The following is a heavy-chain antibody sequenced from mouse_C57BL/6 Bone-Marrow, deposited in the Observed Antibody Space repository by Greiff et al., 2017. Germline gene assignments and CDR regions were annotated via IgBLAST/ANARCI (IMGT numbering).Heavy chain of an antibody. J-gene: IGHJ2*01. CDR3: ARCGTMITTRYFDY. V-gene: IGHV1-19*01. CDR2: INPYNGGT. CDR1: GYTFTDYY. Sequence: EVQLQQSGPVLVKPGASVKMSCKASGYTFTDYYMNWVKQSHGKSLEWIGVINPYNGGTSYNQKFKGKATLTVDKSSSTAYMELNSLTSEDSAVYYCARCGTMITTRYFDYWGQGTTLTVSS. D-gene: IGHD2-4*01.